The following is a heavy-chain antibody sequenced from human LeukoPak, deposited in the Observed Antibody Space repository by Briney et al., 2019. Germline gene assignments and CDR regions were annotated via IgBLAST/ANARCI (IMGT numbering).Heavy chain of an antibody. CDR2: INPNTGGT. J-gene: IGHJ5*02. CDR3: ARGYCTGGSCSGAWFDP. V-gene: IGHV1-2*02. CDR1: GYTFTGYH. Sequence: ASVKVSCKASGYTFTGYHLHWVRQAPGQGLEWMGWINPNTGGTNYAQRLQARVTMTRNTSIRTAYIEVNRLRSDDTAMYYCARGYCTGGSCSGAWFDPWGQGTLVTVSS. D-gene: IGHD2-15*01.